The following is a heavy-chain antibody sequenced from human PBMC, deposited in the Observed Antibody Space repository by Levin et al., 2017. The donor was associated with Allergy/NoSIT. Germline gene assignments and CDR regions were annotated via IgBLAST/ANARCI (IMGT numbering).Heavy chain of an antibody. CDR1: GYTFTGYY. D-gene: IGHD2-2*02. CDR3: AREIDCSSTSCYRRRDGMDV. CDR2: INPNSGGT. Sequence: PWASVKVSCKASGYTFTGYYMHWVRQAPGQGLEWMGWINPNSGGTNYAQKFQGRVTMTRDTSISTAYMELSRLRSDDTAVYYCAREIDCSSTSCYRRRDGMDVWGQGTTVTVSS. V-gene: IGHV1-2*02. J-gene: IGHJ6*02.